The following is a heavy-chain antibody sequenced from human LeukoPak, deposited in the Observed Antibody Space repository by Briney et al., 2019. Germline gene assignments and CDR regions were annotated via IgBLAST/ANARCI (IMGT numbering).Heavy chain of an antibody. V-gene: IGHV3-64*01. CDR2: ISSNGGST. D-gene: IGHD5-12*01. Sequence: GGSLRLSCAASGLTFSNYAMHWVRQAPGKGLEYVSAISSNGGSTYYANSVQGRFTISRDNSKNTLYLQMGSLRAEDMAVYYCARRPRGEWLRYGAFDIWGQGTMVTVSS. CDR1: GLTFSNYA. J-gene: IGHJ3*02. CDR3: ARRPRGEWLRYGAFDI.